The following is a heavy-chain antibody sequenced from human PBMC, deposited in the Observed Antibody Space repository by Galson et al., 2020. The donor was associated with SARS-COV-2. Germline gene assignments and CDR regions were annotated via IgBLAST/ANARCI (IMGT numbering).Heavy chain of an antibody. J-gene: IGHJ4*02. V-gene: IGHV3-21*01. CDR2: ITGSTSSDI. CDR1: GFTFTSYS. D-gene: IGHD6-13*01. CDR3: ARKVDGYFDY. Sequence: GESLKISCAASGFTFTSYSVHWVRQAPGKGLEWVSSITGSTSSDIHYADSVKGRFTMSRDNAKNSLFLQMNSLRAEDTSVYYCARKVDGYFDYWGQGTLVTVSS.